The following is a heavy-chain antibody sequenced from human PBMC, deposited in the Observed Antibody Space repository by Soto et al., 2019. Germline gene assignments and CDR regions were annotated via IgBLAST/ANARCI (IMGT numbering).Heavy chain of an antibody. CDR2: IYYSGST. CDR3: ARDHRKGYYVFDY. V-gene: IGHV4-30-4*01. CDR1: GGSISSGAYY. Sequence: QVQLQESGPGLVKPSQTLSLTCTVSGGSISSGAYYWSWIRQPPGKGLEWIGYIYYSGSTYYNPSLKSRVTISGDTSKNQFSLKLSSVTAAATAVYYCARDHRKGYYVFDYWGQGTLVTVSS. D-gene: IGHD1-26*01. J-gene: IGHJ4*02.